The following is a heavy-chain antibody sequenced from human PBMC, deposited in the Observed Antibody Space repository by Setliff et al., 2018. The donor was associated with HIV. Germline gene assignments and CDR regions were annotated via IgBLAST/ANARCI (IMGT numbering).Heavy chain of an antibody. Sequence: SETLSLTCTVSGDPISTYCWNWIRQPPGRGLEWIGFIFSSGNTKYNPSLQSRVTMSIDMSKNQFSLKLRSVTAADTAVYYCARETYYYDNPQYYYYYMDVWGKGTTVTVSS. CDR1: GDPISTYC. J-gene: IGHJ6*03. CDR3: ARETYYYDNPQYYYYYMDV. D-gene: IGHD3-22*01. CDR2: IFSSGNT. V-gene: IGHV4-4*09.